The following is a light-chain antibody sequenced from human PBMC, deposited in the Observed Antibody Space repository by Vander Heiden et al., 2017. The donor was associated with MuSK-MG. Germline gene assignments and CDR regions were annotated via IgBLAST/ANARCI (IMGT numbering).Light chain of an antibody. CDR1: QSVSSY. J-gene: IGKJ2*02. V-gene: IGKV3-11*01. CDR3: QQRSNLWT. CDR2: DAS. Sequence: EIVLTQSPATLSLSPGERATLSCRASQSVSSYLAWYQQKPGQAPRLLIYDASNRATGIPARFSGSGSGTDFTLTISGLEPEDFAVYYCQQRSNLWTFGQGTKLEIK.